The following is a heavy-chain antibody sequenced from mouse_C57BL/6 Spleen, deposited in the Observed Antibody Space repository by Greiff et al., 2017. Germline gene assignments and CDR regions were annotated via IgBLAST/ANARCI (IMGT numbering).Heavy chain of an antibody. Sequence: VQLQQSGPVLVKPGASVKMSCKASGYTFTDYYMNWVKQSHGKSLEWIGGISPYNGGTSYTQKLKGKATLTVDKSSSTAYMELNSLTSEDSAVYYLASMRASMITTGCFAYWGQGTLVTVSA. V-gene: IGHV1-19*01. CDR3: ASMRASMITTGCFAY. J-gene: IGHJ3*01. CDR2: ISPYNGGT. D-gene: IGHD2-4*01. CDR1: GYTFTDYY.